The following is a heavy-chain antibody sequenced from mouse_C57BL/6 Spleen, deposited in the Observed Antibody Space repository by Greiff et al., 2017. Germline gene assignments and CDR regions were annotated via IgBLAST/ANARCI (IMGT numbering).Heavy chain of an antibody. CDR3: ARLVDYDGGFAY. Sequence: EVKLVESGPGLVKPSQSLSLTCSVTGYSITSGYYWNWIRQFPGNKLEWMGYISYDGSNNYNPSLKNRISITRDTSKNQFFLKLNSVTTEDTATYYCARLVDYDGGFAYWGQGTLVTVSA. CDR2: ISYDGSN. D-gene: IGHD2-4*01. V-gene: IGHV3-6*01. CDR1: GYSITSGYY. J-gene: IGHJ3*01.